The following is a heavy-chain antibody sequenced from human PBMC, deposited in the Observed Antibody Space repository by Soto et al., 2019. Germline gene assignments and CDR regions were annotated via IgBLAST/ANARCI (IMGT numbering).Heavy chain of an antibody. J-gene: IGHJ4*02. CDR1: GFTFSSYS. CDR2: ISSSSSYI. D-gene: IGHD2-2*01. Sequence: EVQLVESGGGLVKPGGSLRLSCAASGFTFSSYSMNWVRQALGKGLEWVSSISSSSSYIYYADSVKGRFTISRDNAKNSLYLQMNSLRAEDTAVYYCARGQGCSSTSCGFDYWGQGTLVTVSS. CDR3: ARGQGCSSTSCGFDY. V-gene: IGHV3-21*01.